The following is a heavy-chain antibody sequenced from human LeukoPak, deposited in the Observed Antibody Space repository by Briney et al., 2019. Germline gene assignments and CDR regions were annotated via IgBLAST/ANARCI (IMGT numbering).Heavy chain of an antibody. D-gene: IGHD3-3*01. J-gene: IGHJ4*01. CDR2: IWYDGSNK. CDR3: ARDRMADYDFWSGYYGYFDY. CDR1: GFTFSSYG. V-gene: IGHV3-33*01. Sequence: GGSLRLFCAASGFTFSSYGMHWVRQAPGKGLEWVAVIWYDGSNKYYADSVKGRFTISRDNAKNSLYLQMNSLRDEDTAVYYCARDRMADYDFWSGYYGYFDYWGQGTLVTVSS.